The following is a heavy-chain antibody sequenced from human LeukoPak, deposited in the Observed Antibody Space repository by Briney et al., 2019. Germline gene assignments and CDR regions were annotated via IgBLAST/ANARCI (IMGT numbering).Heavy chain of an antibody. CDR2: TSKDGSDT. CDR1: GFTFSDSW. V-gene: IGHV3-74*01. J-gene: IGHJ4*02. D-gene: IGHD6-6*01. CDR3: ARGGYSGSYYRFS. Sequence: GGSLRLSCAASGFTFSDSWMHWVRQGPGKGPEWLSRTSKDGSDTVYADSAKGRLTASRDNARNTVYLELTNLRRDDTALYYCARGGYSGSYYRFSWGRGTLVTVAS.